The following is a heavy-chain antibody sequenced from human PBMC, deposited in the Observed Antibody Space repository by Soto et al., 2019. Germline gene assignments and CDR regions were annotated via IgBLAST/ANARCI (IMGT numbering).Heavy chain of an antibody. CDR2: INHSGST. V-gene: IGHV4-34*01. CDR3: ARESSIAVADHYPRFFDY. Sequence: SDTLSLTCAVYGGSFSGYYWSWIRQPPGKGLEWIGEINHSGSTNYNPSLKSRVTISVDTSKNQFSLKLSSVTAADTAVYYCARESSIAVADHYPRFFDYWGQGTLVTVSS. D-gene: IGHD6-19*01. CDR1: GGSFSGYY. J-gene: IGHJ4*02.